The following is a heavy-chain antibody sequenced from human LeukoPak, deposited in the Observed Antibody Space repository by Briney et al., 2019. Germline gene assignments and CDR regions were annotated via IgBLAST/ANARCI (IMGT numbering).Heavy chain of an antibody. CDR1: GGSISSGTYY. D-gene: IGHD3-16*02. V-gene: IGHV4-61*02. J-gene: IGHJ3*02. CDR2: IYTSGST. CDR3: ARDLGYDYVWGSYRYTEYDAFDI. Sequence: KTSETLSLTCTVSGGSISSGTYYWNWIRQPAGKGLEWIGRIYTSGSTNYNPSLKSRVTISVDTSKNQFSLKLSSVTAADTAVYYCARDLGYDYVWGSYRYTEYDAFDIWGQGTMVTVSS.